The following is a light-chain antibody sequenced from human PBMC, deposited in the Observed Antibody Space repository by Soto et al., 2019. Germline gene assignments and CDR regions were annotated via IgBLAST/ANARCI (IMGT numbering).Light chain of an antibody. Sequence: VLTQPRSVSVSPGQSVTISCTGTSSDVGGYNYVSWYQQHPGKAPKLMIYDVGKRPSGVPDRFSGSKSGNTASLTISGLQAEDEADYYCCSYAGSYTFVVFGGGTK. CDR2: DVG. V-gene: IGLV2-11*01. CDR3: CSYAGSYTFVV. CDR1: SSDVGGYNY. J-gene: IGLJ2*01.